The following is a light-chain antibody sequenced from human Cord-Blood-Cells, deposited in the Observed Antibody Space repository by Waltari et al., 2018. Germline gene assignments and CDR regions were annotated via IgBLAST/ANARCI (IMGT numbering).Light chain of an antibody. CDR3: QQYGSSSWT. V-gene: IGKV3-20*01. CDR2: GAS. CDR1: LSVSSSY. Sequence: EIVLTQSPGTLSLSPGERATLSCRASLSVSSSYLAWYQQKPGQAPRLLIYGASSRATGIPDRFSGSGSGTDFTLTISRLEPEDFAVYYCQQYGSSSWTCGQGTKVEI. J-gene: IGKJ1*01.